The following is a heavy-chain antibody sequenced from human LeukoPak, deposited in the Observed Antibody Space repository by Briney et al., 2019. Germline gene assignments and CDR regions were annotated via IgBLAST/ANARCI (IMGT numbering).Heavy chain of an antibody. J-gene: IGHJ5*02. CDR2: IYYSGST. CDR3: ARVVDFWTNWFDP. Sequence: SETLSLTCTVSGGSISSYYWSWIRQPPGKGLDWIGYIYYSGSTNYNPSLKSRVTISVDTSKNQFSLKLSSVTAADTAVYYCARVVDFWTNWFDPWGQGTLVTVSS. V-gene: IGHV4-59*01. D-gene: IGHD3-3*01. CDR1: GGSISSYY.